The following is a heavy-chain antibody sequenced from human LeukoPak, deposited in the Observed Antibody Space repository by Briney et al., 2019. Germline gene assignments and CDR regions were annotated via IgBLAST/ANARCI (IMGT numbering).Heavy chain of an antibody. D-gene: IGHD2-2*01. CDR2: MNPKTGNT. J-gene: IGHJ4*02. V-gene: IGHV1-8*03. CDR1: GYTFSSYD. CDR3: TRGLPRDGLVVIAAANEY. Sequence: ASVKVSCKASGYTFSSYDINWVRQAAGQGLERMGWMNPKTGNTGFSQKFQGRVTITRDTSISTAYMELSRLTSEDTGVYYCTRGLPRDGLVVIAAANEYWGQGSLVTVSS.